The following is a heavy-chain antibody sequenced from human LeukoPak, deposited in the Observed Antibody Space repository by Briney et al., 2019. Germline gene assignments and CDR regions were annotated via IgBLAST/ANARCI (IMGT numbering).Heavy chain of an antibody. CDR2: ISGSGTTI. J-gene: IGHJ4*02. CDR1: GFTFSSFE. V-gene: IGHV3-48*03. D-gene: IGHD3-16*01. Sequence: GGSLRLSCAASGFTFSSFEMNWVRQAPGKGPEWVSYISGSGTTIYYADSVRGRFTISRDNAKKSLYLRMNSLRAEDTAIYYCVSAYGGLLDYWGQGNLVTVSS. CDR3: VSAYGGLLDY.